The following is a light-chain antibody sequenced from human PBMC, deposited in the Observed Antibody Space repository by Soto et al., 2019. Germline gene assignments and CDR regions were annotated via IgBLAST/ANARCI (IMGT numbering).Light chain of an antibody. J-gene: IGLJ1*01. CDR1: SSDVGGYNY. V-gene: IGLV2-14*01. Sequence: QSVLTQPASVSGSPGQSITISCTGTSSDVGGYNYVSWYQQHPDKAPKLMIYEVSNRPSGVSNRFSGSKSGNTASLTISGLQTEDEADYHCSSYTSSSTPYVFGTGTKLTV. CDR3: SSYTSSSTPYV. CDR2: EVS.